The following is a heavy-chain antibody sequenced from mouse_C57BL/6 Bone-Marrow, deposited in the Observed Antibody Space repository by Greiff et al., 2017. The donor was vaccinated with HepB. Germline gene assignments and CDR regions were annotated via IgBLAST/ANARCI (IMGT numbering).Heavy chain of an antibody. Sequence: QVHVKQPGAELVKPGASVKLSCKASGYTFTSYWMQWVKQRPGQGLEWIGEIDPSDSYTNYNQKFKGKATLTVDTSSSTAYMQLSSLTSEDSAVYYCASLATVVRRYFDVWGTGTTVTVSS. CDR1: GYTFTSYW. V-gene: IGHV1-50*01. D-gene: IGHD1-1*01. CDR2: IDPSDSYT. CDR3: ASLATVVRRYFDV. J-gene: IGHJ1*03.